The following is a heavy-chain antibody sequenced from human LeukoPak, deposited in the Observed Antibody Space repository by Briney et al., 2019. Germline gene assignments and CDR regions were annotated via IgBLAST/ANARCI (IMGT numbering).Heavy chain of an antibody. CDR1: GGSISSSSYY. CDR2: IYYSGST. Sequence: SGTLSLTCAVSGGSISSSSYYWGWIRQPPGKGLEWIGSIYYSGSTYYNPSLKSRVTISVDTSKNQFSLKLSSVTAADTAVYYCARDLNGYGYDWGQGTLVTVSS. D-gene: IGHD5-12*01. CDR3: ARDLNGYGYD. J-gene: IGHJ4*02. V-gene: IGHV4-39*02.